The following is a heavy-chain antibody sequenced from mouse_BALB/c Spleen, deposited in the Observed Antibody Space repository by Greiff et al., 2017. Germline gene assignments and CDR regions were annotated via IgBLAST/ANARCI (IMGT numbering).Heavy chain of an antibody. Sequence: EVQRVESGGGLVQPGGSMKLSCVASGFTFSNYWMNWVRQSPEKGLEWVAEIRLKSNNYATHYAESVKGRFTISRDDSKSSVYLQMNNLRAEDTGIYYCTRTYYGYDGGFAYWGQGTLVTVSA. J-gene: IGHJ3*01. CDR1: GFTFSNYW. CDR3: TRTYYGYDGGFAY. V-gene: IGHV6-6*02. CDR2: IRLKSNNYAT. D-gene: IGHD2-9*01.